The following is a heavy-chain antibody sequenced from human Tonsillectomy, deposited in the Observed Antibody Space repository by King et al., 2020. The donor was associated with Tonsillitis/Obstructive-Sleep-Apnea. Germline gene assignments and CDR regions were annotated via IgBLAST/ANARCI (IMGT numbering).Heavy chain of an antibody. V-gene: IGHV3-48*02. Sequence: VQLVESGGGLVQPGGSLRLSCAASGFTFSSYSMNWVRQGPGKGLEWVSYISSSSSTIYYADSVKGRFTISRDNAKNSLYLQMNSLRDEDTAVYYVARTLTPHCSGGSCSGRGSFDIWGQGTMVTVSS. CDR1: GFTFSSYS. J-gene: IGHJ3*02. D-gene: IGHD2-15*01. CDR2: ISSSSSTI. CDR3: ARTLTPHCSGGSCSGRGSFDI.